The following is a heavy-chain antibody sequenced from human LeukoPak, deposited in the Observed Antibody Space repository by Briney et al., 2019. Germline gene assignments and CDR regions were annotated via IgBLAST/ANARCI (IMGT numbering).Heavy chain of an antibody. Sequence: PGGSLRLSCAASGFDFSNYVMNWVRQAPGKGLEWLAVTSSDGTKRYYADSVKGRFTISRDNSKNSLYLQMNSLRPEDTAVYYCARGYRSDYSFDSWGQGTLVTVSS. V-gene: IGHV3-30*04. J-gene: IGHJ4*02. D-gene: IGHD5-18*01. CDR3: ARGYRSDYSFDS. CDR2: TSSDGTKR. CDR1: GFDFSNYV.